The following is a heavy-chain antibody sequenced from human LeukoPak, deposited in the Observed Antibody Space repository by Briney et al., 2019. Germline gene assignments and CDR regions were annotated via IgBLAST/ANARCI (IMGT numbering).Heavy chain of an antibody. CDR2: ISGSGGST. CDR1: GFTFSSYA. V-gene: IGHV3-23*01. J-gene: IGHJ6*02. Sequence: GGSLRLSCAASGFTFSSYAMSWVRQAPGKGLEWVSAISGSGGSTYYADSVKGRFTISRDNSKNTLYLQMNSLRAEDTAVYYCAKSTPIVVVPACYYGMDVWGQGTTVTVSS. CDR3: AKSTPIVVVPACYYGMDV. D-gene: IGHD2-2*01.